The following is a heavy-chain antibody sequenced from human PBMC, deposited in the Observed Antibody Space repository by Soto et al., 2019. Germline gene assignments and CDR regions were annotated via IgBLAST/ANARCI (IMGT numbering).Heavy chain of an antibody. V-gene: IGHV3-21*01. CDR3: ARDLVETHLWLVDY. Sequence: PGGSLRLSCAASGFTFSSYSMNWVRQAPGKGLEWVSSISSSSSYIYYADSVKGRFTISRDNAKNSLYLQMNSLRAEDTAVYYCARDLVETHLWLVDYWGQGTLVTVSS. D-gene: IGHD6-19*01. CDR1: GFTFSSYS. CDR2: ISSSSSYI. J-gene: IGHJ4*02.